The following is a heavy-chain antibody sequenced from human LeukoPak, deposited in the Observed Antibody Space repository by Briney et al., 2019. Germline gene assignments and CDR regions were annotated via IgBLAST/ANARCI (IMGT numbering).Heavy chain of an antibody. CDR2: INHSGST. D-gene: IGHD2-2*02. CDR1: GGSFSGYY. Sequence: SETLSLTCAVYGGSFSGYYWSWIRQPPGKGLEWIGEINHSGSTNFNPSLKSRVTISVDKSKNQFSLKLSSVTAADTAVYYCARDDCSSTSCYIGAFDIWGQGTMVTVSS. V-gene: IGHV4-34*01. CDR3: ARDDCSSTSCYIGAFDI. J-gene: IGHJ3*02.